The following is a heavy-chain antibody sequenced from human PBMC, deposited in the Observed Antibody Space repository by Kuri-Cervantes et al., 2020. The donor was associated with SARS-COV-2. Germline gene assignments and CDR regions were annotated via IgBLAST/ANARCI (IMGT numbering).Heavy chain of an antibody. J-gene: IGHJ6*02. V-gene: IGHV4-4*07. D-gene: IGHD2-8*01. CDR1: GGSISSYY. Sequence: GSLRLSCTVSGGSISSYYWSWIRQPAGKGLEWIGRIYTSGSTNYNPSLKSRVTISVDTSKNQFSLKLSSVTAADTAVYYCARGVVGYCTNGVCYRPYYYGMDVWGQGTTVTVSS. CDR3: ARGVVGYCTNGVCYRPYYYGMDV. CDR2: IYTSGST.